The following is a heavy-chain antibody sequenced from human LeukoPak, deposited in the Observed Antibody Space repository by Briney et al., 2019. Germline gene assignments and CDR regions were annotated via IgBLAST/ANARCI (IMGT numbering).Heavy chain of an antibody. CDR1: GHSISSGYY. CDR3: ARERFDSMQRVYYYMDV. D-gene: IGHD3-22*01. CDR2: IHHSGST. Sequence: PSETLSLTCSVSGHSISSGYYWGWIRQPPGKGLGGIGNIHHSGSTYYNPSLKSRVTISVDTSKNQFSLKLSSVTAADTAVYYCARERFDSMQRVYYYMDVWGKGTTVTVSS. J-gene: IGHJ6*03. V-gene: IGHV4-38-2*02.